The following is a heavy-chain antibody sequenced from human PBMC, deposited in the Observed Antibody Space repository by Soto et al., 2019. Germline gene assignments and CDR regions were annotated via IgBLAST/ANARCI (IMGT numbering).Heavy chain of an antibody. Sequence: SETLSLTCTVSGGSISSGDDYWSWIRQPPGKGLEWIGYIYYRGSTYYNPSLKSRVTISVDTSKNQFSLKLSSVTAADTAVYNCARGEYSITIFGVVIRSIDYWGQGTLVTVSS. CDR1: GGSISSGDDY. D-gene: IGHD3-3*01. J-gene: IGHJ4*02. CDR2: IYYRGST. V-gene: IGHV4-30-4*01. CDR3: ARGEYSITIFGVVIRSIDY.